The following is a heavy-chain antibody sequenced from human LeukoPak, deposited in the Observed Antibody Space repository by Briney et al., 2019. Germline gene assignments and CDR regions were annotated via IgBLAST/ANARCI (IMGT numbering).Heavy chain of an antibody. CDR3: AKDLYNVVLGITGMAFDY. Sequence: GGSLRLSCAASGFTFSSYAMSWVRQAPGKGLEWVSAISGSGGSTYYAGSVKGRFTISRDNSKNTLYLQMNSLRAEDTAVYYCAKDLYNVVLGITGMAFDYWGQGTLVTVSS. CDR1: GFTFSSYA. J-gene: IGHJ4*02. D-gene: IGHD1-20*01. V-gene: IGHV3-23*01. CDR2: ISGSGGST.